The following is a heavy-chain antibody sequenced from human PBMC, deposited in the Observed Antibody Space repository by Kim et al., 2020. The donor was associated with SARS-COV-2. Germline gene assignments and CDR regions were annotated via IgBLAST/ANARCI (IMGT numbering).Heavy chain of an antibody. CDR2: INPSGGST. CDR1: GYTFTSYY. D-gene: IGHD2-2*01. Sequence: ASVKVSCKASGYTFTSYYMHWVRQAPGQGLEWMGIINPSGGSTSYAQKFQGRVTMTRDTSTSTVYMELSSLRSEDAAVYYCAREVCSSTSCYSYYYGMDVWGQGTTVTVSS. J-gene: IGHJ6*02. CDR3: AREVCSSTSCYSYYYGMDV. V-gene: IGHV1-46*01.